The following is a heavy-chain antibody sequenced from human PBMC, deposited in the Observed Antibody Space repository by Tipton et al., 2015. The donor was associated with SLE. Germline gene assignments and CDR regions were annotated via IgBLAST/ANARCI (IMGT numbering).Heavy chain of an antibody. D-gene: IGHD6-19*01. CDR2: IYHSGST. J-gene: IGHJ6*02. CDR3: ARDLGGSGGAYYYYGMDV. Sequence: TLSLTCAVSGGSISSSNWWSWVRQPPGKGLEWIGEIYHSGSTNYNPSLKSRVTISVDKSKNQFSLKLSSVTAADTAVYYCARDLGGSGGAYYYYGMDVWGQGTTVTVSS. CDR1: GGSISSSNW. V-gene: IGHV4-4*02.